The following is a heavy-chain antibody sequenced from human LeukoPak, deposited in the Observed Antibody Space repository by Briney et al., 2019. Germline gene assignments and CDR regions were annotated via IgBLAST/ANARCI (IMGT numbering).Heavy chain of an antibody. J-gene: IGHJ4*02. CDR3: AKRTSGTYLGTFDY. CDR2: ISGSGGST. V-gene: IGHV3-23*01. D-gene: IGHD7-27*01. Sequence: GGSLRLSCAASGFTFSSFAMSWVRQAPGKGLEWVSGISGSGGSTYYADSVKGRFTISRDNSKNTLYLQMNSLRAEDTAIYYCAKRTSGTYLGTFDYWGQGTLVTASS. CDR1: GFTFSSFA.